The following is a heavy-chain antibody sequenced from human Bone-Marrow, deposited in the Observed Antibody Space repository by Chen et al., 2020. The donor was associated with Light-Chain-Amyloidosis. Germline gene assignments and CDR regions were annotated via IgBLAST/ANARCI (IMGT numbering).Heavy chain of an antibody. J-gene: IGHJ6*03. D-gene: IGHD2-2*01. CDR3: AREVPAVKKNYMDV. Sequence: QVQLQESGPRVVKPSETLSLTCAVSGGSISGTSYDWVWIRQPPGKGLEWIGTFYYTGITYYNPSLKSRVTISVDMSKNQFSLILSSVTAADTAVYHCAREVPAVKKNYMDVWGKGTTVIVSS. V-gene: IGHV4-39*07. CDR1: GGSISGTSYD. CDR2: FYYTGIT.